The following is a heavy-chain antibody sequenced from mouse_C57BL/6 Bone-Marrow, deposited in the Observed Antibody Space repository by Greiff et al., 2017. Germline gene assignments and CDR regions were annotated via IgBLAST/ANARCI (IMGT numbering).Heavy chain of an antibody. Sequence: VQLQQPGAELVKPGASVKLSCTASGYTFTSYWITWVKQRPGQGLAWIGGIYPGSGSTNYNEKFKSKATLTVDTSSSTAYMQLSSLTSEDTAVYYCARERFSLDYWGQGTTLTVSS. V-gene: IGHV1-55*01. CDR1: GYTFTSYW. CDR3: ARERFSLDY. J-gene: IGHJ2*01. CDR2: IYPGSGST.